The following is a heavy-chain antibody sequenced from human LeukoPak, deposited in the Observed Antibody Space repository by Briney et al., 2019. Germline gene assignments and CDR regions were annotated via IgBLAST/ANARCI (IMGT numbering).Heavy chain of an antibody. V-gene: IGHV3-23*01. CDR1: GFTFSSDA. CDR2: IRGSDSRT. Sequence: GGSLRLSCAASGFTFSSDAMSWVRQTPGKGLECVSTIRGSDSRTYYADSVKGRFTISRDNSTNTLCLQMNSLRAGDTAVYYCAKSGSRETVDYWGQGTLVTVSS. D-gene: IGHD6-25*01. CDR3: AKSGSRETVDY. J-gene: IGHJ4*02.